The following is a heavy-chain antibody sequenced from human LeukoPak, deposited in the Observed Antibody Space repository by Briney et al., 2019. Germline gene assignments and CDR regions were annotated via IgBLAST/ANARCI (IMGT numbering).Heavy chain of an antibody. D-gene: IGHD6-13*01. V-gene: IGHV4-34*01. J-gene: IGHJ4*02. CDR1: GGSFSGYY. CDR3: ARGDLAAAGNSPLDY. CDR2: INHSGST. Sequence: PSETLSLTCAVYGGSFSGYYWSWIRQPPGKGLEWIGKINHSGSTNYNPSLKSRVTISVDTSKNQFSLKLSSVTAADTAVYYCARGDLAAAGNSPLDYWGQGTLVTVSS.